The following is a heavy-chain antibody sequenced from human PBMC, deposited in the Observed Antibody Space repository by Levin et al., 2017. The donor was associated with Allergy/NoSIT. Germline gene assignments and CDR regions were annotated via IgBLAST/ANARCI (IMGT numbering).Heavy chain of an antibody. Sequence: SCAPSGFSFTNYWMRWIRQAPGKGLEWLASVSQDGNEKYYVDSVKGRFTISRDNAKNSLYLQMNSLRAEDTAVYYCARAITVSGAVAYMDVWGKGTTVTVSS. D-gene: IGHD3-3*01. CDR3: ARAITVSGAVAYMDV. CDR2: VSQDGNEK. CDR1: GFSFTNYW. J-gene: IGHJ6*03. V-gene: IGHV3-7*03.